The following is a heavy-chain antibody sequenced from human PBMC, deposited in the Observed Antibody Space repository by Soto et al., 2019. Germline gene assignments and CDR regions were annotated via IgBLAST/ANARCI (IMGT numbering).Heavy chain of an antibody. CDR2: IMPIFGTA. CDR1: GGTFSSYA. CDR3: ARESRYCSGGSCYFLPGIDY. D-gene: IGHD2-15*01. Sequence: QVQLVQSGAEVKKPGSSVKVSCKSSGGTFSSYAISWVLQAPGQGLEWMGGIMPIFGTANYTQKFTGRVTITADESTSTAYMELSSLRDEDTDVYYCARESRYCSGGSCYFLPGIDYWGQGTLVTVSS. J-gene: IGHJ4*02. V-gene: IGHV1-69*12.